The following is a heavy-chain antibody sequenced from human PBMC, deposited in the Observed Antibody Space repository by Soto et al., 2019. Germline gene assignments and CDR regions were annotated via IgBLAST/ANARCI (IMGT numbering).Heavy chain of an antibody. D-gene: IGHD2-2*01. J-gene: IGHJ4*02. CDR3: ASVTSSTSGFDY. CDR1: GLTFSSYD. CDR2: ITSGSFI. Sequence: EVQLVESGGGLVKPGGSLRLSCAASGLTFSSYDMIWVRQAPGKGLEWVSSITSGSFIYYADSVKGRFTISRDNAKNSLYLQMNSLRADDTAVYDCASVTSSTSGFDYLGKGTLVTVSS. V-gene: IGHV3-21*01.